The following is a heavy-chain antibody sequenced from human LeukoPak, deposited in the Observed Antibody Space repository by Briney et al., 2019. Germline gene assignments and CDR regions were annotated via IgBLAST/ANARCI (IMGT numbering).Heavy chain of an antibody. D-gene: IGHD3-9*01. V-gene: IGHV4-31*03. CDR2: IYYSGST. J-gene: IGHJ5*02. CDR3: ARGEADYDISTGLQGGWFDP. Sequence: SETLSLTCTVSGGSISSGGYYWSWIRQHPGKGLEWIGYIYYSGSTHYNPSLKSRVTISVDTSKNQFSLKLSSVTAADTAVYYCARGEADYDISTGLQGGWFDPWGQGTLVTVSS. CDR1: GGSISSGGYY.